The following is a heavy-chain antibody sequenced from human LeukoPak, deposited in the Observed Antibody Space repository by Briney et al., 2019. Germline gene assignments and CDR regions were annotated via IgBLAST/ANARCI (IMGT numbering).Heavy chain of an antibody. J-gene: IGHJ4*02. V-gene: IGHV1-69*04. D-gene: IGHD1-26*01. CDR2: IIPIFGIA. Sequence: SVKVSCKASGGTFSSYAISWVRQAPGQGLEWMGRIIPIFGIANYAQKFQGRVTITADKSTSTAYMELSSLRSEDTAVYYCASGDSGSYGYFDYWGQGTLVTASS. CDR1: GGTFSSYA. CDR3: ASGDSGSYGYFDY.